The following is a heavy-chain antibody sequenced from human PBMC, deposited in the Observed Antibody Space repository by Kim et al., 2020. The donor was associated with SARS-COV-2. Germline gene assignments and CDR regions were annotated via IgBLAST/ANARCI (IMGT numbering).Heavy chain of an antibody. CDR2: IYPGDSDT. V-gene: IGHV5-51*01. Sequence: IYPGDSDTRYSPSFQGQVTISADKSISTAYLHWSSLKASDTAIYYCARLRDDYWGQGTLVTVSS. CDR3: ARLRDDY. J-gene: IGHJ4*02.